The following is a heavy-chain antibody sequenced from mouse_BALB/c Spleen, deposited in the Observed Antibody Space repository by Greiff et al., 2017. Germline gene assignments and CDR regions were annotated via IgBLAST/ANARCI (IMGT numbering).Heavy chain of an antibody. CDR1: GFTFSSFG. V-gene: IGHV5-17*02. J-gene: IGHJ2*01. CDR3: ARGELGRRYFDY. Sequence: EVNVVESGGGLVQPGGSRKLSCAASGFTFSSFGMHWVRQAPEKGLEWVAYISSGSSTIYYADTVKGRFTISRDNPKNTLFLQMTSLRSEDTAMYYCARGELGRRYFDYWGQGTTLTVSS. D-gene: IGHD4-1*01. CDR2: ISSGSSTI.